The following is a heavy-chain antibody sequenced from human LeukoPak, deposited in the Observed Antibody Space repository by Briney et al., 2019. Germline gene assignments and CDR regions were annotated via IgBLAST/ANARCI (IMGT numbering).Heavy chain of an antibody. CDR3: ARINLWPGNWIDS. J-gene: IGHJ5*01. CDR2: VNQRGTI. CDR1: GFTFSSYS. Sequence: PGGSLRLSCAASGFTFSSYSMNWVRQAPGKGLEWIGEVNQRGTINSNPSLKSRVAISVETSKNQFSLKLTSVTAADTAVYYCARINLWPGNWIDSWGQGSLVTVSS. V-gene: IGHV4-34*01. D-gene: IGHD2/OR15-2a*01.